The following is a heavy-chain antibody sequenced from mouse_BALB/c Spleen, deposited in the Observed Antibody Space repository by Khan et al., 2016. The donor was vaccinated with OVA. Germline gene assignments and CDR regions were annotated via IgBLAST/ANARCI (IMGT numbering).Heavy chain of an antibody. V-gene: IGHV5-6*01. D-gene: IGHD1-1*01. CDR3: ARLAYYYDSEGFAY. CDR1: VFTFSAYG. CDR2: ISTGGHYT. J-gene: IGHJ3*01. Sequence: EVELVESGGDVVKPGGSLKLSCAASVFTFSAYGMSWVRQTPDKRLEWVATISTGGHYTYYPDTVKGRFTISRDNAKNTLYLQMSSLKSEDTAMFYCARLAYYYDSEGFAYWGQGTLVTDSA.